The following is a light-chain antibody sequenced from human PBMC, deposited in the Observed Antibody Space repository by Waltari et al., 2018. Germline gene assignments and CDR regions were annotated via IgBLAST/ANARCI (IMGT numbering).Light chain of an antibody. CDR3: QHRSNWPLT. CDR2: DAS. CDR1: QSVSSY. J-gene: IGKJ4*01. V-gene: IGKV3-11*01. Sequence: EIVLTQSPATLSLSPGERANLSCRASQSVSSYLAWYQQKPGQAPRLLIYDASSRATGIPARFSGSGSGTYFTLTISSLEPEDFAVYYCQHRSNWPLTFGGGTKVEIK.